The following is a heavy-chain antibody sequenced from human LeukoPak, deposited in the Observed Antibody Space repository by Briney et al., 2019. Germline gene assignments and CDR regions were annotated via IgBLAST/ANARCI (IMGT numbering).Heavy chain of an antibody. CDR1: GFTFSGYA. CDR3: ARGYVSNIVVIAGIFDY. V-gene: IGHV3-23*03. CDR2: IYSGGTT. D-gene: IGHD2-2*01. J-gene: IGHJ4*02. Sequence: PGGSLRLSCAASGFTFSGYAMGWVRQAPGKGLEWVSIIYSGGTTYYADSVKGRFTISRDDSKNTLYLQVNSLRAEDTAVYYCARGYVSNIVVIAGIFDYWGQGTLVTVSS.